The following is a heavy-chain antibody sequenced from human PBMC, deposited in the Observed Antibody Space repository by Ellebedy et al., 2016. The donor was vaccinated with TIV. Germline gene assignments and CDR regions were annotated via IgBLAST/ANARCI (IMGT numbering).Heavy chain of an antibody. CDR3: ARDGLLWFGEDSPIGMDV. V-gene: IGHV1-18*04. CDR2: ISAYNGNT. D-gene: IGHD3-10*01. CDR1: GYTFTSYG. J-gene: IGHJ6*02. Sequence: ASVKVSCKASGYTFTSYGISWVRQAPGQGLEWMGWISAYNGNTNYAQKFQGRVTITRNTSISTAYMELSSLRSEDTAVYYCARDGLLWFGEDSPIGMDVWGQGTTVTVSS.